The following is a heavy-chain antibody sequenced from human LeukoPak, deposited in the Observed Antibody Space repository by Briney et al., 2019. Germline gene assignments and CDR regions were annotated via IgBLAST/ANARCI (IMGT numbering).Heavy chain of an antibody. D-gene: IGHD2-2*02. V-gene: IGHV1-18*01. J-gene: IGHJ6*02. CDR3: ARGVPAAIPQGFWGYYYYGMDV. CDR2: ISAYNGNT. Sequence: ASVKVSCKASGYTFTSYGISWVRQAPGQGLEWMGWISAYNGNTNYAQKLQGRVTMTTDTSTSTAYMELRSLRSDDTAVYYCARGVPAAIPQGFWGYYYYGMDVWGQGTTVTVSS. CDR1: GYTFTSYG.